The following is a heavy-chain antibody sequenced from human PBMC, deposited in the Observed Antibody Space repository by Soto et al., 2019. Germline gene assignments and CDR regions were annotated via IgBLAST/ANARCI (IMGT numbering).Heavy chain of an antibody. Sequence: QVQLVQSGAEVKKPGSSVKVSCKASGGTFSSYAISWVRQAPGQGLEWMGGIIPIFGTANYAQKFQGRVTITADESTSTAYMELSSPRSDDTAVYYCARSPIVVVVAATPRDYYYGMDVWGQGTTVTVSS. D-gene: IGHD2-15*01. CDR1: GGTFSSYA. CDR3: ARSPIVVVVAATPRDYYYGMDV. V-gene: IGHV1-69*12. J-gene: IGHJ6*02. CDR2: IIPIFGTA.